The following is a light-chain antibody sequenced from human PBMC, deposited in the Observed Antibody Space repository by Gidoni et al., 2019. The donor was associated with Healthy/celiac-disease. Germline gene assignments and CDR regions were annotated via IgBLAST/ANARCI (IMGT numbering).Light chain of an antibody. CDR2: AAS. CDR1: QGISSY. V-gene: IGKV1-9*01. CDR3: QQLSSSPLT. J-gene: IGKJ3*01. Sequence: DIQLTQSPSFLSASVGDRVTITCRASQGISSYLAWYQQKPGKAPKLLIYAASTLQGGVPSRFSGSGSGTEFTFTISSLQPEDFATYSCQQLSSSPLTFXPXTKVDIK.